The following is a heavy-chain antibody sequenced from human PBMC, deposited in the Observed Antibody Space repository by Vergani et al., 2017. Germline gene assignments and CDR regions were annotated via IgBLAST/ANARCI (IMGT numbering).Heavy chain of an antibody. J-gene: IGHJ5*02. CDR1: GGSFSGYY. D-gene: IGHD3-3*01. Sequence: QVQLQQWGAGLLKPSETLSLTCAVYGGSFSGYYWSWIRQPPGTGLEWIGEINHSGSTNYNPSLKRRVTISVDTSKNQFSLELSSVTAADTAVYDCARSLLRIFGVVIPRAEFDPWGQGTLVTVSS. CDR3: ARSLLRIFGVVIPRAEFDP. V-gene: IGHV4-34*01. CDR2: INHSGST.